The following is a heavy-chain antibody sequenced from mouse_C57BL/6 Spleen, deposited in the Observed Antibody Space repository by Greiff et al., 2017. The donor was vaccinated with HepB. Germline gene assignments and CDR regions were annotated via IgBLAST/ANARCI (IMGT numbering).Heavy chain of an antibody. CDR3: TSIHYSNSGFAY. V-gene: IGHV1-15*01. Sequence: VKLVESGAELVRPGASVTLSCKASGYTFTDYEMHWVKQTPVHGLEWIGAIDPETGGTAYNQKFKGKAILTADKSSSTAYMELRSLTSEDSAVYYCTSIHYSNSGFAYWGQGTLVTVSA. J-gene: IGHJ3*01. D-gene: IGHD2-5*01. CDR1: GYTFTDYE. CDR2: IDPETGGT.